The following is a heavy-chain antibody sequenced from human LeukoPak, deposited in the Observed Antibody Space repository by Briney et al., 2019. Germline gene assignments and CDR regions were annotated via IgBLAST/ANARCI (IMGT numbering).Heavy chain of an antibody. CDR3: ARGPSGSYHY. V-gene: IGHV4-4*02. CDR1: IGSISSSKW. CDR2: INHSGST. Sequence: TSETLSLTCSVSIGSISSSKWWGWVRQPPGKGLEWIGEINHSGSTNYNPSLKSRVTISVDTSKNQFSLKLSSVTAADTAVYYCARGPSGSYHYWGQGTLVTVSS. J-gene: IGHJ4*02. D-gene: IGHD1-26*01.